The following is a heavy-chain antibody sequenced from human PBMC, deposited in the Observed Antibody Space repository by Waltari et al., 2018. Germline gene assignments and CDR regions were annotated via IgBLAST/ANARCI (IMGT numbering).Heavy chain of an antibody. Sequence: EVQLLESGGGLVQPGGSLRLSCAASGFTFCSYAMTWVRQAPGKGMRGVSSISDRGVSQYYADSVKGRFTISRDNSKNTLFLQMNSLGAADTAVYYCATVKYGSGSASWGQGTLVTVSS. J-gene: IGHJ4*02. D-gene: IGHD3-10*01. CDR2: ISDRGVSQ. CDR1: GFTFCSYA. CDR3: ATVKYGSGSAS. V-gene: IGHV3-23*01.